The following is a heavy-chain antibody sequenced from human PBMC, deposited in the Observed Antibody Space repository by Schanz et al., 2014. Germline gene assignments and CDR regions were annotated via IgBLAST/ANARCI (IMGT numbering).Heavy chain of an antibody. CDR1: GFTFSSYA. Sequence: EVQLLESGGGLVQPGGSLRLSCAASGFTFSSYAMSWVRQAPGKGLEWDSYISGSSRTIYYADSMKGRFTVSRDNAENALYLQMNSLRAKDTGLYFCARGGSGSHYRLDYWGQGTLVTVSA. J-gene: IGHJ4*02. CDR2: ISGSSRTI. D-gene: IGHD1-26*01. V-gene: IGHV3-48*01. CDR3: ARGGSGSHYRLDY.